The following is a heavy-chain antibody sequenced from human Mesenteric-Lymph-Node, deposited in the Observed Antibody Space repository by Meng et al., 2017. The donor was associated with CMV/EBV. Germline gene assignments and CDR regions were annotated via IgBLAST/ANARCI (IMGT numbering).Heavy chain of an antibody. CDR2: ISSSGSTI. CDR1: GLTFSSYE. Sequence: GESLKISCAASGLTFSSYEMNWVRQAPGKGLEWVSYISSSGSTIYYADSVKGRFTISRDNAKNSLYLQMNSLRAEDTAVYYCAREGVTIFGVVDHWGQGTLVTSPQ. D-gene: IGHD3-3*01. CDR3: AREGVTIFGVVDH. V-gene: IGHV3-48*03. J-gene: IGHJ4*02.